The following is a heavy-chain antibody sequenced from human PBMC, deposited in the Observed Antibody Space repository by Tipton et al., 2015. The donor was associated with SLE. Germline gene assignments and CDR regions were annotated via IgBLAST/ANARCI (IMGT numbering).Heavy chain of an antibody. J-gene: IGHJ4*01. CDR2: MYQTGTN. CDR1: GYSISTGYY. D-gene: IGHD3-10*01. Sequence: TLSLTCTVSGYSISTGYYWGWIRPPPGKGLEGIGNMYQTGTNDYNPSLKSRVTISIDTTNNQLSLKLTSVTAADTAVYYCARGDKERITLVRVRPYDFDYWGQGSLVTVSS. V-gene: IGHV4-38-2*02. CDR3: ARGDKERITLVRVRPYDFDY.